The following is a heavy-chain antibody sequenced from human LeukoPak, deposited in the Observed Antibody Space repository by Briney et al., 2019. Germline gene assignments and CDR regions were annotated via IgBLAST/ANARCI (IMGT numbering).Heavy chain of an antibody. V-gene: IGHV7-4-1*02. CDR3: AYTRYSGSYSAFDI. J-gene: IGHJ3*02. CDR2: INTNTGNP. D-gene: IGHD1-26*01. CDR1: GYTFTSYA. Sequence: ASVNVSCKASGYTFTSYAMNWVRQAPGQGLERMGWINTNTGNPTYAQGFTGRFVFSLDTSVSTAYLQISSLKAEDTAVYYCAYTRYSGSYSAFDIWGQGTMVTVSS.